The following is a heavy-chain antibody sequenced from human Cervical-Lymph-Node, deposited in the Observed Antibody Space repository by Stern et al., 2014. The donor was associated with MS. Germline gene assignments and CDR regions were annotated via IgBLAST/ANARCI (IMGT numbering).Heavy chain of an antibody. V-gene: IGHV3-13*01. CDR1: GFTISNYD. J-gene: IGHJ6*02. Sequence: VQLVQYGGGLVQPGGSLRLSCAASGFTISNYDMHWVRLVTGKRLEWVSAIGTGGDTYYPVSVKGRFTISRENAKNALYLQMNSLRVGDTAVYYCARDRVGMDVWGQGTTVTVAS. CDR2: IGTGGDT. CDR3: ARDRVGMDV.